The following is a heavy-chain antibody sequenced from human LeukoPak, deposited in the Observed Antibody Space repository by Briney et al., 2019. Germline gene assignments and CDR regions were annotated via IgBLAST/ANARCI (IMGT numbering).Heavy chain of an antibody. CDR1: GGSISSSSYY. V-gene: IGHV4-61*05. Sequence: PSETLSLTCTVSGGSISSSSYYWGWIRQPPGKGLEWIGYIYYSGSTNYNPPLKSRVTMSVDTSKNQFSLKLTSMTGADTAVYYCARVWRGTGWAIDYWGQGTLVTVSS. J-gene: IGHJ4*02. D-gene: IGHD6-19*01. CDR3: ARVWRGTGWAIDY. CDR2: IYYSGST.